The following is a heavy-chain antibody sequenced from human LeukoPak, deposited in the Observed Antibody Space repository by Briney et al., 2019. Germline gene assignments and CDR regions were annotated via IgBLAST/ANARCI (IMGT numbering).Heavy chain of an antibody. J-gene: IGHJ4*02. D-gene: IGHD2-2*01. CDR1: GFTFSSYA. CDR3: AKEVGYCSSTSCYPDY. Sequence: GGSLRLSCAASGFTFSSYAMHWVRQAPGKGLEWVAVISYDGSNKYYADSVKGRFTISRDNSKNTLYLQMNSLRAEDTAVYYCAKEVGYCSSTSCYPDYWGQGTLVTVSS. V-gene: IGHV3-30-3*01. CDR2: ISYDGSNK.